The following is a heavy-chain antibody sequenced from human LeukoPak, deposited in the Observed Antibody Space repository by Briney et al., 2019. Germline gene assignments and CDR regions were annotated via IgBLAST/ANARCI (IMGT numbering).Heavy chain of an antibody. CDR2: ISSSSSPI. Sequence: GGSLRLSCAASGFTFSSYSMNWVRQAPGKGLEWVSYISSSSSPIYYADSVKGRFTISRDNSKNTVYLQMSSLRGEDTAVYYCARASPAYMDVWGKGTTVTVSS. V-gene: IGHV3-48*01. J-gene: IGHJ6*03. CDR3: ARASPAYMDV. CDR1: GFTFSSYS.